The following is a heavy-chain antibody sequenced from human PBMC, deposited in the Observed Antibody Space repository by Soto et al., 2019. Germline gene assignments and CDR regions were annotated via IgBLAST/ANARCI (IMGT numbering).Heavy chain of an antibody. D-gene: IGHD5-18*01. CDR1: GGSISSYY. Sequence: SETLSLTCTVSGGSISSYYWSWIRQPPGKGLEWIGYIYYSGSTNYNPSLKSRVTISVDTSKNQFSLKLSSVTAADTAVYYCAKGGGYSYSHAPSTYYYGMDVWGQGTTVTVSS. CDR3: AKGGGYSYSHAPSTYYYGMDV. CDR2: IYYSGST. V-gene: IGHV4-59*01. J-gene: IGHJ6*02.